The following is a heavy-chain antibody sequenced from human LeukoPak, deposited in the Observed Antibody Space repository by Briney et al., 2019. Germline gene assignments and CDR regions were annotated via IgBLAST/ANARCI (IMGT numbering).Heavy chain of an antibody. CDR2: ISGYNGKI. V-gene: IGHV1-18*01. Sequence: ASVKVSCKASGHAFVSYGISWVRQAPGQGLEWMGWISGYNGKINYAQKFQGRVTMTRDTSTSTAYLELRSLTSEDTAVYYCARRFCSSVSCYDDDAFDVWGQGTLVTVSS. J-gene: IGHJ3*01. CDR1: GHAFVSYG. CDR3: ARRFCSSVSCYDDDAFDV. D-gene: IGHD2-2*01.